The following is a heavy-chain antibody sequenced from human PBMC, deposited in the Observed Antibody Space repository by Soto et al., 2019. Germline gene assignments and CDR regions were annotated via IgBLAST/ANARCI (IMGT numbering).Heavy chain of an antibody. Sequence: SETLSLTCTVSGGSISSYYWSWIRQPPGKGLEWIGYIYYSGSTNYNPSLKSRVTISVDTSKNQFSLKLSSVTAADTAVYYCARDSTGSESSSSFDYWGQGTLVTVSS. CDR1: GGSISSYY. CDR2: IYYSGST. D-gene: IGHD6-6*01. J-gene: IGHJ4*02. V-gene: IGHV4-59*01. CDR3: ARDSTGSESSSSFDY.